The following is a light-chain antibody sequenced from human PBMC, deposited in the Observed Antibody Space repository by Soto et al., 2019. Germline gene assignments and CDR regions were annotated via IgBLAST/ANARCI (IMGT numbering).Light chain of an antibody. J-gene: IGKJ1*01. CDR3: LQHNSYPLT. V-gene: IGKV3-15*01. CDR1: QSVSSN. Sequence: IVMTQSPATLSVSPGERATLSCRASQSVSSNLAWYQQKPGQAPRLLIYGASTRATGIPARFSGSGSGTEFTLTISSLQSEDFAVYYCLQHNSYPLTFGQGTQVEIK. CDR2: GAS.